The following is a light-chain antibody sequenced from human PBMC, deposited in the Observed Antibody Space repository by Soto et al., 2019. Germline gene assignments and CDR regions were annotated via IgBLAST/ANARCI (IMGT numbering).Light chain of an antibody. CDR3: QQCASLPHT. Sequence: DNQMTQSPSCLSASVGDRVTLTCLASQDISNYLNWYQQNVGKAPKLLIYGASNLETGVPVRFSGSGAGTEFNFTISILQPEDIAVYFCQQCASLPHTFGGGTIVDI. CDR1: QDISNY. J-gene: IGKJ4*01. V-gene: IGKV1-33*01. CDR2: GAS.